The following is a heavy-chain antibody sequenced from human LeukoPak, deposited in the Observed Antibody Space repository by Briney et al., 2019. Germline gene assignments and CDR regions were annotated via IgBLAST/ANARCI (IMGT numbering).Heavy chain of an antibody. CDR3: AKHAARSSSSGYYFDY. D-gene: IGHD6-6*01. J-gene: IGHJ4*02. CDR1: GFTFSSYS. CDR2: ISGSGGST. Sequence: PGGSLRLSCAASGFTFSSYSMNWVRQAPGKGLEWVSAISGSGGSTYYADSVKGRFTISRDNSKNTLYLQMNSLRAEDTAVYYCAKHAARSSSSGYYFDYWGQGTLVTVSS. V-gene: IGHV3-23*01.